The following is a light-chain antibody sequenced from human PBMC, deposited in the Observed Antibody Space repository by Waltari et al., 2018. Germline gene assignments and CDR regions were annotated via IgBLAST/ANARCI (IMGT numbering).Light chain of an antibody. CDR3: QSYDSSLSGVL. CDR2: GNS. CDR1: SSNIGDGLE. V-gene: IGLV1-40*01. J-gene: IGLJ2*01. Sequence: QSVLTQPPSVSGAPGQRVTISCTGSSSNIGDGLEIQWYQQLPGTAPKLLIYGNSNRPSGVPDRFSGSKSGTSASLAITGLQAEDEGDYYCQSYDSSLSGVLFGGGTKLTVL.